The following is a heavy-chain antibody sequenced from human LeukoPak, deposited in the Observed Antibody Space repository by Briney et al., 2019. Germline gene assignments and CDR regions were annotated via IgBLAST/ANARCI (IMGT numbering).Heavy chain of an antibody. CDR2: IRYDGSNQ. CDR1: GFTFSSYA. D-gene: IGHD3-16*01. CDR3: AKVRLIGLSYYDMDV. J-gene: IGHJ6*04. V-gene: IGHV3-33*03. Sequence: GGSPRLSCAASGFTFSSYAMHWVRQTPGKGLEWVALIRYDGSNQDYIESVKGRFTASRDNSKNTVYLQTNSLRAEDTAVYFCAKVRLIGLSYYDMDVWGKGTTVTVSS.